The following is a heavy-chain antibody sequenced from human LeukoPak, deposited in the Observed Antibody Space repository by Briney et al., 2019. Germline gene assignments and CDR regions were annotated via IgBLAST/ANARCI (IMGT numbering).Heavy chain of an antibody. CDR2: IYHSGST. D-gene: IGHD3-9*01. J-gene: IGHJ4*02. CDR3: ARADILTGPLDY. V-gene: IGHV4-38-2*02. Sequence: SETLSLTCTVSGYSISSGYYWGWIRQPPGKGLEWIGSIYHSGSTYYNPSLKSRVTISVDTSKNQFSLKLSSVTAADTAVYYCARADILTGPLDYWGQGTLVTVSS. CDR1: GYSISSGYY.